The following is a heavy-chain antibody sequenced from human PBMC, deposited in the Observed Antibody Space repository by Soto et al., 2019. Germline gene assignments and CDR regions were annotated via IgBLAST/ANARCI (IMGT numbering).Heavy chain of an antibody. V-gene: IGHV1-18*01. D-gene: IGHD3-10*01. J-gene: IGHJ6*02. CDR2: ISAYNGNT. CDR3: ASFNYYGSGSDGSLSDWYGMDV. Sequence: QVQLVQSGAEVKKPGASVKVSCKASGYTFTSYGISWVRQAPGQGLEWMGWISAYNGNTNYAQKLQGRVTMTTDTSTSTDYMELRSLRSDDTAVYYCASFNYYGSGSDGSLSDWYGMDVWGQGTTVTVSS. CDR1: GYTFTSYG.